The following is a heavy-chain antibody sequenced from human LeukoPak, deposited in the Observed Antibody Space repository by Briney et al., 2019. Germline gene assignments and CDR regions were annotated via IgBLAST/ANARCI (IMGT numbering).Heavy chain of an antibody. V-gene: IGHV1-18*01. J-gene: IGHJ3*02. CDR3: TRAGYSSPHDAFDI. D-gene: IGHD5-18*01. CDR2: ISAYNGNT. CDR1: GYTFTSYG. Sequence: ASVKVSCKASGYTFTSYGISWVRQAPGQGLEWMGWISAYNGNTNYAQKLQGRVTMTTDTSTSTAYMELRSLRSDDTAVYYCTRAGYSSPHDAFDIWGQGTMVTVSS.